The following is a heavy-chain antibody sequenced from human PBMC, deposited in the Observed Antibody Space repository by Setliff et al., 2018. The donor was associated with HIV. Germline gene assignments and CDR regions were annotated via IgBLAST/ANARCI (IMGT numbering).Heavy chain of an antibody. Sequence: SETLSLTCTVSGGTVNSGGYYWSWLRQHPGKGLEWIGFIYHRGNTHYNSSLKSRLTISVDTSKNQFSLKLSSVTAADTAVYYCARGRGPTYYYDSSGSRGAFDIWGQGTMVTVS. CDR3: ARGRGPTYYYDSSGSRGAFDI. V-gene: IGHV4-31*03. CDR1: GGTVNSGGYY. J-gene: IGHJ3*02. CDR2: IYHRGNT. D-gene: IGHD3-22*01.